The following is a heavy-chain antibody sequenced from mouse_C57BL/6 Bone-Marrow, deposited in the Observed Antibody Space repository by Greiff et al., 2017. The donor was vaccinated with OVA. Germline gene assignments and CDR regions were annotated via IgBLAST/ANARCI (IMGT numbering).Heavy chain of an antibody. CDR3: ARNSLNWVYAMDY. D-gene: IGHD4-1*02. J-gene: IGHJ4*01. CDR2: IWTGGGT. Sequence: VQVVESGPGLVAPSQSLSITCTVSGFSLTSYAISWVRQPPGKGLEWLGVIWTGGGTNYNSALKSRLSISKDNSKSQVFLKMNSLQTDDTARYYCARNSLNWVYAMDYWGQGTSVTVSS. CDR1: GFSLTSYA. V-gene: IGHV2-9-1*01.